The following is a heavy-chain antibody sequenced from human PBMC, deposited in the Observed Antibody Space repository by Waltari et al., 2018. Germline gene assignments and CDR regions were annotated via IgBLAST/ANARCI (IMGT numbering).Heavy chain of an antibody. CDR2: VYYTGST. CDR1: GGTVRNGTLY. D-gene: IGHD3-10*01. J-gene: IGHJ4*01. Sequence: VHLQESGPGLVRPSEALSLPCSVSGGTVRNGTLYWSWLRKPPGRPREWIALVYYTGSTSYNQSLRSRLSVSVNTSMNQFSLILRSVTAADTAIYYCANRGVKVHSPFGQWGQGLLVTVSS. CDR3: ANRGVKVHSPFGQ. V-gene: IGHV4-61*01.